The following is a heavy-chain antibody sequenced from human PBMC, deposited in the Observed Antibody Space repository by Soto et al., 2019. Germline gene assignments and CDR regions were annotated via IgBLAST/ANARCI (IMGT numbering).Heavy chain of an antibody. V-gene: IGHV3-23*05. J-gene: IGHJ4*02. D-gene: IGHD2-15*01. CDR1: GLTFNNHA. CDR2: TDSSGTTS. CDR3: AKVVV. Sequence: EVQLLESGGGLVQPGGSLRLSCAASGLTFNNHAMTWVRQVPGKGLEWVSTTDSSGTTSYYADSVRGRFTISRDNSKNSLYLQMDSLIAEDTAIYYCAKVVVWGQGTLVTVSS.